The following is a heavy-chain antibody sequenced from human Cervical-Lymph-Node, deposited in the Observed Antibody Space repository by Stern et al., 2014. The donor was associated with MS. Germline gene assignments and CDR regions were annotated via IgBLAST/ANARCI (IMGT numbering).Heavy chain of an antibody. CDR1: GYSFASYG. D-gene: IGHD4-11*01. V-gene: IGHV1-18*01. CDR2: ISPHNGNA. Sequence: VQLVESGAEVKKPGASVTVSCKTSGYSFASYGVAWVRQAPGQGLEWMGWISPHNGNANYAQKFQGRVAMTTDTSAATVNMELRSLRSDDTAIYYCARQDYSSYWNGFFVHWGQGTLVTVSS. CDR3: ARQDYSSYWNGFFVH. J-gene: IGHJ5*02.